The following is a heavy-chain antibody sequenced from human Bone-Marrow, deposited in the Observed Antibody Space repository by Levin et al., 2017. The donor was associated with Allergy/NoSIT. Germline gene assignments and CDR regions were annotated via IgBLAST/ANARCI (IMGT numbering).Heavy chain of an antibody. CDR1: GYTFTNYD. V-gene: IGHV1-2*02. CDR3: AREASSSGWNDKLDY. J-gene: IGHJ4*02. D-gene: IGHD6-19*01. CDR2: INPNSGGT. Sequence: EASVKVSCKASGYTFTNYDIHWVRQAPGQSLEWMGWINPNSGGTSSAQKFQGRVTMTRDTSISTSYMELTRLTSDDTAVYYCAREASSSGWNDKLDYWGQGTLVTVSS.